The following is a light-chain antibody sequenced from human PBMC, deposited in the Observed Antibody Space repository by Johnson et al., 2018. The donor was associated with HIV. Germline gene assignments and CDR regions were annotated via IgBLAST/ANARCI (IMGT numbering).Light chain of an antibody. Sequence: QSVLTQPPSVSAAPGQKVTISCSGSSSNIGNNDVSWYQQLPGTAPKLLIYENNKRPSGIPDRFSGSKSGTSAPLSINGHKTGDEAVYYCGTWDISLIAYVFGTGTKVTVL. V-gene: IGLV1-51*02. CDR3: GTWDISLIAYV. J-gene: IGLJ1*01. CDR2: ENN. CDR1: SSNIGNND.